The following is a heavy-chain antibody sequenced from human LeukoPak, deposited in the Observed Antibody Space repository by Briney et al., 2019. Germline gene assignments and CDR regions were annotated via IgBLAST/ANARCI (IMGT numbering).Heavy chain of an antibody. V-gene: IGHV3-43*01. CDR1: GFTFDDYT. Sequence: GGSLRLSCAASGFTFDDYTMHWVRQAPGKGLEWVSLISWDGGSTYYADSVKGRFTISRDNSKNSLYLQMNSLRTEDTALYYCAKDRAAGSVTFIFDYWGQGTLVTVSS. CDR3: AKDRAAGSVTFIFDY. D-gene: IGHD2/OR15-2a*01. J-gene: IGHJ4*02. CDR2: ISWDGGST.